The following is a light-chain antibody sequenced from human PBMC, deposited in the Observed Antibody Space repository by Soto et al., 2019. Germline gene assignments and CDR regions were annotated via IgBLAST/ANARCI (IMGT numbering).Light chain of an antibody. J-gene: IGLJ1*01. Sequence: QSVLTQPPSVSAAPGQKVTISCAGSSSNIGGNSVSWYQQLPGTAPKLLIYDDNKRPSGIPDRFSGSKSGTSATLGITGFQTGDEADYYCGSWDSSLSAYVFGTGTKSPS. CDR2: DDN. CDR1: SSNIGGNS. V-gene: IGLV1-51*01. CDR3: GSWDSSLSAYV.